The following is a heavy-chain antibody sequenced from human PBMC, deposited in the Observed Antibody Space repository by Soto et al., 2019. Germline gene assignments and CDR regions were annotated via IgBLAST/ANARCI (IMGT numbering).Heavy chain of an antibody. Sequence: QVQLQESGPGLVKPSETLSLTCTVSGGSISSYYWSWIRQPAGKGLEWIGRIYTSGSTNYNPSLKSRVTMSVDTSKNQFSLKLSSVTAADTAVYYCAREPSLYYYDSSGYPRYYSDYWGQGTLVTVSS. CDR3: AREPSLYYYDSSGYPRYYSDY. J-gene: IGHJ4*02. V-gene: IGHV4-4*07. CDR1: GGSISSYY. CDR2: IYTSGST. D-gene: IGHD3-22*01.